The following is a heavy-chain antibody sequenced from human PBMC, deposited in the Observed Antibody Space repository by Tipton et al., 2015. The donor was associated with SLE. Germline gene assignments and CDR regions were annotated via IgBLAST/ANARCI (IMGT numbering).Heavy chain of an antibody. J-gene: IGHJ5*02. CDR2: IHRSGNT. D-gene: IGHD6-13*01. Sequence: TLSLTCAVNGGFFSNYHWTWIRPTPGKGLEWIGEIHRSGNTNYNPSLTSRVTMSVDTSKKHFALKLSSVTAADTAVYYCARHVPLNPQQLEDNWFDPWGQGTLVTVSS. V-gene: IGHV4-34*01. CDR1: GGFFSNYH. CDR3: ARHVPLNPQQLEDNWFDP.